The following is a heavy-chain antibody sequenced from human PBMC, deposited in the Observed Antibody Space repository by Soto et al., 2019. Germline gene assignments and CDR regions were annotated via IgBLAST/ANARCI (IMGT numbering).Heavy chain of an antibody. V-gene: IGHV3-23*01. Sequence: EVQLLESGGGLVQPGGSLRLSCAASGFTFSSYAMSWVRQAPGKGLEWVSAISGSGGSTYYADSVKGRFTISRDNSKNTLYLQMNSLRAEDTAVYYCARDHCSSTSCYNGAQHNWFDPWGQGTLVTVSS. CDR3: ARDHCSSTSCYNGAQHNWFDP. CDR1: GFTFSSYA. J-gene: IGHJ5*02. D-gene: IGHD2-2*02. CDR2: ISGSGGST.